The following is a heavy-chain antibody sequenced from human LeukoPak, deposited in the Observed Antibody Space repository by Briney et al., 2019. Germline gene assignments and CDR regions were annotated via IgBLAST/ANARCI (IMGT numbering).Heavy chain of an antibody. D-gene: IGHD3-10*01. V-gene: IGHV3-30*04. CDR2: ISYDGSQK. J-gene: IGHJ6*02. Sequence: GGSLRLSCTASGFTFSHSAMHWVRQAPGKGLEWVAVISYDGSQKYYADSVKGRFTNSRDNSKNLLTLQLNNLRPEDTALYYCARERVGESTTWYDLGYYYHGLDVWGQGTTVIVSS. CDR1: GFTFSHSA. CDR3: ARERVGESTTWYDLGYYYHGLDV.